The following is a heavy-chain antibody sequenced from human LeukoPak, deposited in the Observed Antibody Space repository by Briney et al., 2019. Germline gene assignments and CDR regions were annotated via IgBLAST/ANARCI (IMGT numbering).Heavy chain of an antibody. CDR3: VTEPGYCTGGRCYGGWYDP. CDR1: GGSFSGYY. Sequence: PSETLSLTCAVYGGSFSGYYWSWIRQAPGKGLEWIGEINHSGNTNYNPSLKSRVTISVDPSKKQFSLKLSSVTAADTAVYYCVTEPGYCTGGRCYGGWYDPWGQGTLVTVSS. J-gene: IGHJ5*02. D-gene: IGHD2-15*01. V-gene: IGHV4-34*01. CDR2: INHSGNT.